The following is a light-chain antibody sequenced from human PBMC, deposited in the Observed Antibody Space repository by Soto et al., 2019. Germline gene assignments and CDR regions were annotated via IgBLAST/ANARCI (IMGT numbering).Light chain of an antibody. CDR1: QGISSY. V-gene: IGKV1-9*01. J-gene: IGKJ5*01. CDR3: QQLNSYLIT. Sequence: DIQLTQSPSFLSASVGDRVTITCRASQGISSYLAWYQQKPGKAPKLLIYAASTLQSGVPSRFSGSGSGTEFTLTISRLQPEDCATYYCQQLNSYLITFGQGTRLEIK. CDR2: AAS.